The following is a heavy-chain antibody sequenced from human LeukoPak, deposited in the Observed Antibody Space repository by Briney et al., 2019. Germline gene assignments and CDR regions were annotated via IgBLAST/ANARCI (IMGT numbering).Heavy chain of an antibody. Sequence: SQTLSLTCAVSGDSVSSNSAAWNWIRQSPSRGLEWLGRTYYRSKWYNDYAVSVKSRITINPDTSKNQFSLQLNSVTPEDTAVYYCAREGIQLWLRLYYYYGMDVWGQGTTVTVSS. CDR3: AREGIQLWLRLYYYYGMDV. CDR2: TYYRSKWYN. CDR1: GDSVSSNSAA. D-gene: IGHD5-18*01. V-gene: IGHV6-1*01. J-gene: IGHJ6*02.